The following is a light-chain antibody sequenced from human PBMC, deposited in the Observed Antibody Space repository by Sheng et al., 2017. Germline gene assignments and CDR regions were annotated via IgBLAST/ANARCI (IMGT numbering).Light chain of an antibody. CDR2: GAS. CDR3: QQYNFWPRT. Sequence: ERVMTQSPATLSVSLGERATLSCRASESVSKNIAWYQQKPGQAPRLLIYGASTRATGIPARFSGSGSGTEFTLTISSLQSEDFAVYYCQQYNFWPRTFGQGTKVEVK. J-gene: IGKJ1*01. V-gene: IGKV3-15*01. CDR1: ESVSKN.